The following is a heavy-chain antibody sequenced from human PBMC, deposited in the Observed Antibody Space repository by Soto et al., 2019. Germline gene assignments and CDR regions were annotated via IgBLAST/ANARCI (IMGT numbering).Heavy chain of an antibody. D-gene: IGHD1-26*01. CDR3: AKLPWEVAPS. J-gene: IGHJ5*02. V-gene: IGHV3-74*03. CDR1: ASTFPNYP. Sequence: PGRSLRLSCTAAASTFPNYPMHWVRQAPGKGREWVSHIGPDGTDIVYADSVNGRFIISRDNAWNTVYLQMNSLEAEDTGVYYCAKLPWEVAPSWGQGTLVTVSS. CDR2: IGPDGTDI.